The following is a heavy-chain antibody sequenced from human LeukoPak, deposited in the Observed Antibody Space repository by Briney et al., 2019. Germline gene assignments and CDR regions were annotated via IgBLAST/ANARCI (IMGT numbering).Heavy chain of an antibody. J-gene: IGHJ4*02. CDR2: INSDGSST. V-gene: IGHV3-74*01. CDR1: GFTFSSYW. Sequence: GGSLRLPCAASGFTFSSYWMHWVRQAPGKGLVWVSRINSDGSSTSYADSVKGRFTISRDNAKNTLYLQMNSLRAEDTAVYYCARGFGQLWFGELLHYGYWGQGTLVTVSS. CDR3: ARGFGQLWFGELLHYGY. D-gene: IGHD3-10*01.